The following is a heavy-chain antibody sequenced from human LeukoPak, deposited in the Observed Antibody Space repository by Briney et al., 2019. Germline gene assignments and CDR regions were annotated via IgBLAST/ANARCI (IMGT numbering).Heavy chain of an antibody. CDR1: GGSIKTYY. CDR2: IHYSGST. CDR3: VRDQSEFDS. V-gene: IGHV4-59*01. J-gene: IGHJ4*02. Sequence: SETLSLTCSVSGGSIKTYYWTWIRQPPGKGLEWIGYIHYSGSTDSNPSLMGRVTISLDTSKSQFSLELRSVTAADAAVYYCVRDQSEFDSWGQGTVVTVSS.